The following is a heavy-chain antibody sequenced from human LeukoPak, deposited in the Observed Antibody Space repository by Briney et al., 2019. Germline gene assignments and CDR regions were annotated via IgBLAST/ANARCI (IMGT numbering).Heavy chain of an antibody. D-gene: IGHD6-19*01. Sequence: NPGGSLRLSCAASGFTFSDYYMSWIRQAPGKGLEWVSYISSSSSYTNYADSVKGRFTISRDNSKNTLYLQMNSLRAEDTAVYYCGKIVSDSNGWYHFDHWGQGTLVTVSS. CDR2: ISSSSSYT. V-gene: IGHV3-11*03. CDR1: GFTFSDYY. J-gene: IGHJ4*02. CDR3: GKIVSDSNGWYHFDH.